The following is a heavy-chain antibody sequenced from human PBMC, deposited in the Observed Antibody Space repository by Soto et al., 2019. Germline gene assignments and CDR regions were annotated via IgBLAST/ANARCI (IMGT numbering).Heavy chain of an antibody. CDR3: AXARYDKSGYYAENYPDY. D-gene: IGHD3-22*01. CDR1: GGSVRSDSFY. J-gene: IGHJ4*02. CDR2: IYHSGST. V-gene: IGHV4-61*01. Sequence: PSETLSLTCTVSGGSVRSDSFYWSWIRQPPGKGLEWIAFIYHSGSTNYNPSLNSRVTISVDTSKNRFSLKLTSVTAADTAIYYCAXARYDKSGYYAENYPDYWGQGTLVTVSS.